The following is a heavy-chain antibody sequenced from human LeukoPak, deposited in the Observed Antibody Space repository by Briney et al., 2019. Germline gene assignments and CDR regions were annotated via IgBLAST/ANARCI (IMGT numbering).Heavy chain of an antibody. CDR3: AREGSGFTPDDY. CDR2: IYHSGST. J-gene: IGHJ4*02. CDR1: GGSISSGGYY. D-gene: IGHD3-10*01. Sequence: SETLSLTCTVSGGSISSGGYYWSWIRQPPGKGLEWIGYIYHSGSTYYNPSLKSRVTISIDTSKNQFSLNLRSVTAADTAVYYCAREGSGFTPDDYWGQGTLVTVSS. V-gene: IGHV4-30-2*01.